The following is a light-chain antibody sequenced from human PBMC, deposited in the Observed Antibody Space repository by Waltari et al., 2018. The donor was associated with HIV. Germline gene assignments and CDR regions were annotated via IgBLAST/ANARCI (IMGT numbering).Light chain of an antibody. J-gene: IGLJ3*02. V-gene: IGLV1-40*01. CDR1: SPNIRAGYD. Sequence: QSVLTQPPSVSGAPGQRVTISCTGSSPNIRAGYDVHWYQHLPGTAPKLLIYGNINRPSGVPDRFSGSKSGTSASLAITGLQAEDEADYYCQSYDSSLSGSWVFGGGTKLTVL. CDR2: GNI. CDR3: QSYDSSLSGSWV.